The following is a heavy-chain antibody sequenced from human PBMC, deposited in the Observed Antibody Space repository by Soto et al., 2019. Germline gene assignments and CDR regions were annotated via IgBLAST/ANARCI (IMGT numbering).Heavy chain of an antibody. V-gene: IGHV4-34*01. CDR3: ARGVAYYDFWSGYYGY. D-gene: IGHD3-3*01. Sequence: SETLSLTCAVYGGSFSGYYWSWIRQPPGKGLEWIGEINHSGSTNYNPSLKSRVTISVDTSKNQFSLKPSSVTAADTAVYYCARGVAYYDFWSGYYGYWGQGTLVTVS. CDR1: GGSFSGYY. CDR2: INHSGST. J-gene: IGHJ4*02.